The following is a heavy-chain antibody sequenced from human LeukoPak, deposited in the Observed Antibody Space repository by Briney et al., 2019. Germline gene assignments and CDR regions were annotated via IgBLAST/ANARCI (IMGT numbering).Heavy chain of an antibody. D-gene: IGHD2-2*02. CDR2: IIGSGGST. CDR3: ATPLPPSKVVPAAIDY. Sequence: PGGSLRLSCAPSGLTFISYAMSSVRQPPGKGLEWVSAIIGSGGSTYYADSVKGRFTISRHNPKNTLYLQLNSLRDEDTAVYYCATPLPPSKVVPAAIDYWGQGTLVTVSS. V-gene: IGHV3-23*01. CDR1: GLTFISYA. J-gene: IGHJ4*02.